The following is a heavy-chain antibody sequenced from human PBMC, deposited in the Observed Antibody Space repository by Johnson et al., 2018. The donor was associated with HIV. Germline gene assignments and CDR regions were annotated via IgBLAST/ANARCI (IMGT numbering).Heavy chain of an antibody. CDR3: ARAPDYYDSSGYGRWDAFDI. V-gene: IGHV3-13*01. J-gene: IGHJ3*02. CDR1: GFTFSSYD. Sequence: VQLVESGGGLVQPGGSLRLSCAASGFTFSSYDMHWVRQATGKGLEWVSAIGTAGDTYYPGSVKGRFIISRDNSKNTVYLQMTDLRPEDTAVYYCARAPDYYDSSGYGRWDAFDIWGQGTMVTVSS. CDR2: IGTAGDT. D-gene: IGHD3-22*01.